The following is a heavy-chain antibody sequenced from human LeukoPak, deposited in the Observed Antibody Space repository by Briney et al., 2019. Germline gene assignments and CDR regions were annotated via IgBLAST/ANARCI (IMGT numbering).Heavy chain of an antibody. Sequence: SETLSLTCTVSRGSISGSIRSYYWSWLRQPLGKGLEWIGYISSSGSVNDNPSLRSRVTISVDTSKNQFFLNLSSVSAADTAVYYCARIPLGYSGAYYFDYWGQGILVTVSP. CDR1: RGSISGSIRSYY. V-gene: IGHV4-4*09. CDR2: ISSSGSV. CDR3: ARIPLGYSGAYYFDY. D-gene: IGHD5-12*01. J-gene: IGHJ4*02.